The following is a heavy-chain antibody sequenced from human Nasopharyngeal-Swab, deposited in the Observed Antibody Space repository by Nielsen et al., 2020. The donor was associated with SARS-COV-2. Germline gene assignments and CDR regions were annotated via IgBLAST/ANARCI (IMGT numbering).Heavy chain of an antibody. V-gene: IGHV1-69*13. CDR1: VGTFSSYA. CDR3: ARSRRYSSSWYYWYFDL. D-gene: IGHD6-13*01. Sequence: SVKVSCKASVGTFSSYAISWVRQAPGQGLEWMGGIIPIFGTANYAQKFQGRVTITADESTSTAYMELSSLRSEDTAVYYCARSRRYSSSWYYWYFDLWGRGTLVTVSS. CDR2: IIPIFGTA. J-gene: IGHJ2*01.